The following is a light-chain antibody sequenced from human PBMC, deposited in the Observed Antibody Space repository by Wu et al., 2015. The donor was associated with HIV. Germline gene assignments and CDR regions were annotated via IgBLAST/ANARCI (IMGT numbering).Light chain of an antibody. V-gene: IGKV3D-20*02. CDR1: QSVSSNY. CDR2: GAS. J-gene: IGKJ4*01. CDR3: QQRSNWPLT. Sequence: EIVLTQSPGTLSLSPGERATLSCRASQSVSSNYLAWYQQKPGHAPRLLIHGASNRATGIPARFSGSGSGTDFTLTISNLEPEDFAVYYCQQRSNWPLTFGGGTKVEIK.